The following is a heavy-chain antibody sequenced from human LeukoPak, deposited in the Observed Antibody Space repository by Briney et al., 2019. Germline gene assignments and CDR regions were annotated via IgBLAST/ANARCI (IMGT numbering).Heavy chain of an antibody. CDR2: IYYSGST. CDR3: ARKKTWIVGATRPFDY. Sequence: SETLSLTCTVSGGSISSSSYYWGWIRQPPGKGLEWIGSIYYSGSTYYNPSLKSRVTISVDTSKNQFSLKLSSVTAADTAVYYCARKKTWIVGATRPFDYWGQGTLVTVSS. J-gene: IGHJ4*02. CDR1: GGSISSSSYY. V-gene: IGHV4-39*01. D-gene: IGHD1-26*01.